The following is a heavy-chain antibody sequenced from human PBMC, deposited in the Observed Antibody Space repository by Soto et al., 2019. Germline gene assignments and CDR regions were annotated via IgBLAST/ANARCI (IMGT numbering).Heavy chain of an antibody. CDR1: GFTFSSYG. CDR3: AKDLVNSEMFDY. D-gene: IGHD6-13*01. V-gene: IGHV3-30*18. J-gene: IGHJ4*02. Sequence: GGSLRLSCAASGFTFSSYGMHWVRQAPGKGLEWVAVISYDGSNKYYADSVKGRFTISRDNSKNTLYLQMNSLRAEDTAVYYCAKDLVNSEMFDYWGQGTLVTVSS. CDR2: ISYDGSNK.